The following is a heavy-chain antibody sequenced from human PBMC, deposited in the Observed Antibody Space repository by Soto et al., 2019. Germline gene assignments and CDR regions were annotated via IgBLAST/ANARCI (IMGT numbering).Heavy chain of an antibody. V-gene: IGHV3-72*01. CDR2: TRNKANSYTT. J-gene: IGHJ6*03. D-gene: IGHD4-17*01. CDR1: GFTFSDHY. CDR3: ARGRGPGYGDYDYYYYYMDV. Sequence: EVQLVESGGGLVQPGGSLRLSCAASGFTFSDHYMDWVRQAPGKGLEWVGRTRNKANSYTTEYAASVKGRFTISRDDSKNSLYLQMNSLKTEDTAVYYCARGRGPGYGDYDYYYYYMDVWGKGTTVTVSS.